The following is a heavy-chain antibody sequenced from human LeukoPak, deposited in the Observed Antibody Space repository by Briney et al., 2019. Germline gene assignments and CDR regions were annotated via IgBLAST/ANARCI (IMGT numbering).Heavy chain of an antibody. D-gene: IGHD4-17*01. Sequence: ASVKVSCKASGSTFTRYYMHWVRQAPGQGLEWMGWINPNSGGTNYAQKFQGRVTMTRDTSISTAYMELSRLRSDDTAVYYCARAMDDDYGDYGRVFDYWGQGTLVTVSS. J-gene: IGHJ4*02. CDR1: GSTFTRYY. CDR2: INPNSGGT. V-gene: IGHV1-2*02. CDR3: ARAMDDDYGDYGRVFDY.